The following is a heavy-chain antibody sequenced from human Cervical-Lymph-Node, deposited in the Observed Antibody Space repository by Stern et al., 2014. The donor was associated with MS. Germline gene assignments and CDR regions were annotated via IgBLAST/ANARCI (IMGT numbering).Heavy chain of an antibody. CDR3: AGPRYAF. J-gene: IGHJ4*02. D-gene: IGHD2-2*01. V-gene: IGHV1-69*06. Sequence: VQLEESGHEVKKPGSSVKVSCTASGGSFIHYAITWVRQAPGQGPEWMGDISPMFSTSNYAQKFQGRVTITADKSTTTAYMEINSLTSEDTAVYYCAGPRYAFWGQGTLVIVSS. CDR2: ISPMFSTS. CDR1: GGSFIHYA.